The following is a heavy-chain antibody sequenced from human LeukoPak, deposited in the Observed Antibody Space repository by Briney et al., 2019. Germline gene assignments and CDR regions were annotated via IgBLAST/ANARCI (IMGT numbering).Heavy chain of an antibody. V-gene: IGHV4-59*01. CDR2: IYYSGST. J-gene: IGHJ4*02. CDR3: ARGIVGANAYFDY. D-gene: IGHD1-26*01. Sequence: SETLSLTCTVSGGSISSYYWSWIRQPPGKGLEWIGYIYYSGSTNYNPSLKSRVTISVDTSKNQFSLKLSSVTAADPAVYYCARGIVGANAYFDYWGQGTLVTVSS. CDR1: GGSISSYY.